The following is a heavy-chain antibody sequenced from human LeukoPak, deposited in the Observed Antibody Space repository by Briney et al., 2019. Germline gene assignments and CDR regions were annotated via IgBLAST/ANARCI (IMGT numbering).Heavy chain of an antibody. D-gene: IGHD2-2*01. V-gene: IGHV4-38-2*01. CDR2: IYYSGST. CDR3: ARPGATATDGFDI. J-gene: IGHJ3*02. Sequence: SETLSLTCVVSRDSITNGYYWGRIRQPPGKGLQWIGSIYYSGSTYYNPSLKSRVTISVDTSKNQLSLWLNSVIAADTAVYYCARPGATATDGFDIWGQGTLVTVSS. CDR1: RDSITNGYY.